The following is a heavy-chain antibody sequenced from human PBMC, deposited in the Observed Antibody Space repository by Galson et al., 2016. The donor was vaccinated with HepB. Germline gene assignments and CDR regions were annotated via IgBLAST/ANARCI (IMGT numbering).Heavy chain of an antibody. J-gene: IGHJ4*02. D-gene: IGHD3-3*01. CDR1: GFTFSSYS. CDR3: ARDRSIFGVVVGDYYFDS. Sequence: SLRLSCAASGFTFSSYSMNWLRQAPGKGLEWVSSIISSGTYFYYADSVQGRFTISRDNAQNSLYLQMNNLTAEDTAVYYCARDRSIFGVVVGDYYFDSWGQGTLVSVSS. CDR2: IISSGTYF. V-gene: IGHV3-21*01.